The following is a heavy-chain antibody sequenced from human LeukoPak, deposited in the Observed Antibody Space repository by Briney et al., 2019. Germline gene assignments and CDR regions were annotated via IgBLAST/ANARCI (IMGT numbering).Heavy chain of an antibody. CDR2: ISGDGGST. CDR1: GFTFDDYA. D-gene: IGHD6-19*01. V-gene: IGHV3-43*02. CDR3: AKDPESVAMAGTGDY. J-gene: IGHJ4*02. Sequence: GGSLRLSCAASGFTFDDYAMHWVRQAPGKGLEWVSLISGDGGSTYYADSVKGRFTSSRDNSKNSLYLQMNSLRTEDTALYYCAKDPESVAMAGTGDYWGQGTLVTVSS.